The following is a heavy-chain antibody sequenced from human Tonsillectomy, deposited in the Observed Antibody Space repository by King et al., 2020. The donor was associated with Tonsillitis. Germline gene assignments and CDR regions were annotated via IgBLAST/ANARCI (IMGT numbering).Heavy chain of an antibody. CDR2: ISDTSSHI. V-gene: IGHV3-48*02. J-gene: IGHJ1*01. Sequence: VQLVESGGGLVQPGGTLRLSCAASGSTFSTYNMNWVRQAPGKGLEWISYISDTSSHIYYADSVKGRFTISRDNAKDSLFLQMNSLRDEDTAVYYGATETGRYIRSSAVVYGGQGTLVTVSS. CDR1: GSTFSTYN. D-gene: IGHD6-6*01. CDR3: ATETGRYIRSSAVVY.